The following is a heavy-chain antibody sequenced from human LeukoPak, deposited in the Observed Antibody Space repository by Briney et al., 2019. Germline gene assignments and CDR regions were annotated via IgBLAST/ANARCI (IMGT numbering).Heavy chain of an antibody. Sequence: GGSLRLSCADSGFTFSGYWMIWVRQAPGKGLEWVANINQNGGEKYYVDSVKGRFTISRDNGKNSLYLQMNSLRAEDTAVYYCARYRHLGYWGQGTLVTVSS. CDR1: GFTFSGYW. CDR3: ARYRHLGY. J-gene: IGHJ4*02. V-gene: IGHV3-7*01. CDR2: INQNGGEK.